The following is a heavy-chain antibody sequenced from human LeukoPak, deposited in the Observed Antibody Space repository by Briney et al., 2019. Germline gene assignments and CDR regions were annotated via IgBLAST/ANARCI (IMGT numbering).Heavy chain of an antibody. D-gene: IGHD1-26*01. V-gene: IGHV4-4*02. CDR2: IYHSGST. Sequence: PSETLSLTCAVSGGSISSSNWWSWVRPPPGKGPEWIGEIYHSGSTNYNPSLKSRVTISVDTSKNQFSLQLSSVPAADTAVYYCASIVGATFLDFWGQGTLVTVSS. J-gene: IGHJ4*02. CDR1: GGSISSSNW. CDR3: ASIVGATFLDF.